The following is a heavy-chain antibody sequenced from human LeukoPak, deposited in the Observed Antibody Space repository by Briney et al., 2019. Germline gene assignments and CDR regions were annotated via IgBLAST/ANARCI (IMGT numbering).Heavy chain of an antibody. CDR2: IYYSGST. CDR1: GGSISSYY. Sequence: SETLSLTCTVSGGSISSYYWSWIRQPPGKGLEWIGYIYYSGSTNYNPSLKSRVTISVDTSKNQFSLKLSSVTAADTAVYYCARVGAYSSRGAFDIWGQGTMVTVPS. CDR3: ARVGAYSSRGAFDI. J-gene: IGHJ3*02. D-gene: IGHD6-13*01. V-gene: IGHV4-59*01.